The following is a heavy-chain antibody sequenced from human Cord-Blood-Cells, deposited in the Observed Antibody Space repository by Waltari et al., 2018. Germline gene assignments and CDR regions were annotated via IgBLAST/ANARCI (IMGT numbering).Heavy chain of an antibody. J-gene: IGHJ4*02. D-gene: IGHD1-1*01. V-gene: IGHV4-39*01. Sequence: QLQLQESGPGLVKPSETLSPTCTVSGGSISSSSYHWSWIRQPPGQGLEWIGRIYYSGSTYYNPSLKSRVTISVDTSKNQFSLKLSSVTAADTAVYYCARHQLVTIDYWGQGTLVTVSS. CDR1: GGSISSSSYH. CDR3: ARHQLVTIDY. CDR2: IYYSGST.